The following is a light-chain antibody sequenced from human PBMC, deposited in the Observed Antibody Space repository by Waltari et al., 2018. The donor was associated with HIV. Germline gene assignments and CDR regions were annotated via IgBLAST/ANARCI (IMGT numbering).Light chain of an antibody. Sequence: EIVLTQSPATLSLSPGERATLSCRASQSVSSYLAWYQQKPGQAPRLLIYDSTHRATGIPARFSGSGSTTDFTLTISSLEPEDFGVYYCQQRHNWPPITFGGGTKVEIK. J-gene: IGKJ4*01. CDR3: QQRHNWPPIT. CDR1: QSVSSY. CDR2: DST. V-gene: IGKV3-11*01.